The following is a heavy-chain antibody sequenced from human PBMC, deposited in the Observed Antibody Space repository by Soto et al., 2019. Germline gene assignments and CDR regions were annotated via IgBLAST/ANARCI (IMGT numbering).Heavy chain of an antibody. J-gene: IGHJ4*02. CDR3: ARGREGDY. Sequence: QVHLVQSGAEVKKPGASVKVSCKGSGYAFTTYGITWVRQAPGQGLEWMGWISAHNGNTNYAQKLQGRVTVTRDTSTSTAYMELRSLRSDVAAVYYCARGREGDYWGQGARVTVSS. CDR2: ISAHNGNT. CDR1: GYAFTTYG. D-gene: IGHD1-26*01. V-gene: IGHV1-18*01.